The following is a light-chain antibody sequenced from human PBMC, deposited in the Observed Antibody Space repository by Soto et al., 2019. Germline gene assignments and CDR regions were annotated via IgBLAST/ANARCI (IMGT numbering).Light chain of an antibody. Sequence: QSLLAQPPSASGSAGQSVTISCTGTSSDVGGYNYVSWYQQHPGKAPKLMIFVVTRGPSGVPDRFSGSKSGHPASLTVSGLQAEDEADYYCSSNAGSNKFVFGSGTKVTVL. CDR1: SSDVGGYNY. J-gene: IGLJ1*01. CDR3: SSNAGSNKFV. V-gene: IGLV2-8*01. CDR2: VVT.